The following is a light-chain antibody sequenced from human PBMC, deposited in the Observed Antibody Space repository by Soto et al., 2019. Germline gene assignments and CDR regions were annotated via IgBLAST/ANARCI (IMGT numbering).Light chain of an antibody. CDR1: QSISSW. CDR3: QQYDSMVT. J-gene: IGKJ3*01. Sequence: DIQMTQSPSTLSASVGDRVTITCRASQSISSWLAWYQQKPGKAPKLLIYDASSLESGVPSKFRGSGSGTEFTLTISSLQPDDFATYYCQQYDSMVTFGPGTKVDIK. V-gene: IGKV1-5*01. CDR2: DAS.